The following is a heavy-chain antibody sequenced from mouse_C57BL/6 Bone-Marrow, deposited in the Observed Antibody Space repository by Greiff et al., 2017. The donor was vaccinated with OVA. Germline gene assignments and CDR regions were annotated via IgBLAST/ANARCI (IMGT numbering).Heavy chain of an antibody. CDR1: GYSITSGYY. J-gene: IGHJ3*01. CDR3: ARGGFAY. CDR2: ISYDGSN. V-gene: IGHV3-6*01. Sequence: ESGPGLVKPSQSLSLTCSVTGYSITSGYYWNWIRQFPGNKLEWMGYISYDGSNKYNPSLKNRISITRDTSKNQFFLKLNSVTTEDTATYYCARGGFAYWGQGTLVTVSA.